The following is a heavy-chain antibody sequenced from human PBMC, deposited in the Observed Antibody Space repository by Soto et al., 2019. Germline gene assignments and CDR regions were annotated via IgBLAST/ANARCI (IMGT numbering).Heavy chain of an antibody. CDR2: ISAYDGYT. Sequence: QVQLVQSGAEVKKPGASVKVSCKASGYTFTSYGINWVRQAPGQGLEWLGWISAYDGYTNYAQILQGRVSMTTDTSTKTAYMELRSLRSDVTAMYYWARGVFYDSSGARNYYYYGMNVWGQGTTVTVSS. J-gene: IGHJ6*02. V-gene: IGHV1-18*01. D-gene: IGHD3-22*01. CDR1: GYTFTSYG. CDR3: ARGVFYDSSGARNYYYYGMNV.